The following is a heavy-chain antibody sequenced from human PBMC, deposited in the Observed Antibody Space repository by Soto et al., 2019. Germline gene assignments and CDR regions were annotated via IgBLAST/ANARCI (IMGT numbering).Heavy chain of an antibody. CDR1: GFTFNNYA. Sequence: GSLRLSCAASGFTFNNYAMSWVRRAPGKGLEWVSVISGSAGSTYYADSVKGRFTISRDNSKNTLYLQMNSLRAEDTALYFCAKDLRGTYYDFDYWGQGTLVTVSS. V-gene: IGHV3-23*01. CDR3: AKDLRGTYYDFDY. J-gene: IGHJ4*02. CDR2: ISGSAGST. D-gene: IGHD1-26*01.